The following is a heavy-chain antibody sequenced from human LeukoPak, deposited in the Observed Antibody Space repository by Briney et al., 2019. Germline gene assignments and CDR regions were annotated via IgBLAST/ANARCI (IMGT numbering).Heavy chain of an antibody. CDR2: IIPILGIA. Sequence: SVKVSCKASGGTFSSYAISWVRQAPGQGLEWMGRIIPILGIANYAQKFQGRVTITADKSTSTAYMELSSLRSEDTAVYYCAVDFWSGYYPLGMDVWGQGTTVTVSS. CDR1: GGTFSSYA. CDR3: AVDFWSGYYPLGMDV. J-gene: IGHJ6*02. D-gene: IGHD3-3*01. V-gene: IGHV1-69*04.